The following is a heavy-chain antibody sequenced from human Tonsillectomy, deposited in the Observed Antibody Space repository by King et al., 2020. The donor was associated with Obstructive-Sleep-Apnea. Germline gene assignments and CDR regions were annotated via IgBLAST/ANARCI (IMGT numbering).Heavy chain of an antibody. CDR1: GYTFTNYG. V-gene: IGHV1-18*01. J-gene: IGHJ4*02. CDR2: ISGYNGNT. D-gene: IGHD3-16*01. Sequence: VQLVESGAEVKKPGASVKVSCKASGYTFTNYGVNWVRQAPGQGLEWVGWISGYNGNTKYEQNLQGRVTMTTSTSTTTAYMELRSLRSDDTAIYYCARAFNSAVTRGGRGGFDYWGQGTLVTVSS. CDR3: ARAFNSAVTRGGRGGFDY.